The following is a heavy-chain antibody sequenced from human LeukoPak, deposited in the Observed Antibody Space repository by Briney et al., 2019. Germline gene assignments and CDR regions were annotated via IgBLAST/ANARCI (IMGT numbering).Heavy chain of an antibody. CDR2: ISYDGSNK. V-gene: IGHV3-30*18. J-gene: IGHJ4*02. Sequence: PGGSLRLSCAASRFTFSSYWMHWVRQAPGKGLEWVAVISYDGSNKYYADSVKGRFTISRDNSKNTLNLQMNSLRAEDTAVYYCAKDGAGGTYALDYWGQGILVTVSS. CDR1: RFTFSSYW. CDR3: AKDGAGGTYALDY. D-gene: IGHD1-26*01.